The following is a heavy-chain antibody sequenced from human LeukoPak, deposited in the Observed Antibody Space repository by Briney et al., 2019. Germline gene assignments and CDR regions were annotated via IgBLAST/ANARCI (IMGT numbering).Heavy chain of an antibody. CDR3: ATGLNDY. J-gene: IGHJ4*02. D-gene: IGHD1-14*01. CDR1: GFTFSSYG. CDR2: ISYDGSNK. Sequence: PGGSLRLSCAASGFTFSSYGMHWVRQAPGKGLEWVAVISYDGSNKYYADSVKGRFTISRDNSKNTLYLQMNSLRAEDTAVYYCATGLNDYWGQGTLVTVSS. V-gene: IGHV3-30*03.